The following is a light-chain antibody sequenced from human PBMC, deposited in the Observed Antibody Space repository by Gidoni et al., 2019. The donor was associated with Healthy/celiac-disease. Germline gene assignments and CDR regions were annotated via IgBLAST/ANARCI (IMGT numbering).Light chain of an antibody. J-gene: IGKJ1*01. CDR2: AAS. CDR1: QCISNY. CDR3: QKYNSAPRT. V-gene: IGKV1-27*01. Sequence: DIQMTQSPSSLSASVGDRVTITCRASQCISNYLAWYQQKPGKVPKLLIYAASTLQSGVPSRFSGSGSGTDFTLNISSLQPEDVATYYCQKYNSAPRTFGQGTKVESK.